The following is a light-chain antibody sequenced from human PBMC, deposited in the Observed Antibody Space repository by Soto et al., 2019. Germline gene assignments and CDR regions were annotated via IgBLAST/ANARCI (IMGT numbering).Light chain of an antibody. CDR3: QQYGSSPLT. CDR2: GAS. V-gene: IGKV3-20*01. CDR1: QSVSSSY. Sequence: NVFTQSPCTLSVSKGERATLSCRASQSVSSSYLAWYQQKPGQAPRLLIYGASSRATGIPDRFSGSGSGTDFTLTISRLEPEDFAVYYCQQYGSSPLTFGPGTKVDIK. J-gene: IGKJ3*01.